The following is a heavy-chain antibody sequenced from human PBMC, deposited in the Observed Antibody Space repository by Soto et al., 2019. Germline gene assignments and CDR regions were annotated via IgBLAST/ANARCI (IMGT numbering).Heavy chain of an antibody. V-gene: IGHV3-9*01. CDR2: ISWNSGSI. Sequence: GGSLRLSCAASVFTCDDYAMHWVRQAPGKCLEWVSGISWNSGSIGYAYSVQGRFTISRDNAKNSLYLQMNSLRAEDTALYYCSNDKDDFWRGYSVGMDVVGQGTTVNVSS. CDR1: VFTCDDYA. J-gene: IGHJ6*02. D-gene: IGHD3-3*01. CDR3: SNDKDDFWRGYSVGMDV.